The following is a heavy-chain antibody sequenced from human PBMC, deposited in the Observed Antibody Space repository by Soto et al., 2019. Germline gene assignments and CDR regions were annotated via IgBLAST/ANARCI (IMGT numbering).Heavy chain of an antibody. V-gene: IGHV3-30-3*01. CDR3: ARDQGYGDHAAGDY. CDR1: GFTFSSYA. Sequence: QVQLVESGGGVVQPGRCLRLSCAASGFTFSSYAMHWVRQAPGKGLEWVAVISYDGSNKYYADSVKGRFTISRDNSKNTLYLQMNSLRAEDTAVYYCARDQGYGDHAAGDYWGQGTLVTVSS. CDR2: ISYDGSNK. D-gene: IGHD4-17*01. J-gene: IGHJ4*02.